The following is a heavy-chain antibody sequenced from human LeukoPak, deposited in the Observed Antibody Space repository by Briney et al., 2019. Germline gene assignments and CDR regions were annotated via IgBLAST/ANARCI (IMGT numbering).Heavy chain of an antibody. CDR1: GYTFTGYY. CDR3: ARDWLLRYSQGGFDS. J-gene: IGHJ4*02. V-gene: IGHV1-2*02. Sequence: GASVKVACKTSGYTFTGYYMHWVRQAPGQGLEWMVWINPNSGDTNYAQKFQGRVTMTRDTSISTAYMELSSLRYDDTAVYYCARDWLLRYSQGGFDSWGQGSLVTVSS. CDR2: INPNSGDT. D-gene: IGHD3-9*01.